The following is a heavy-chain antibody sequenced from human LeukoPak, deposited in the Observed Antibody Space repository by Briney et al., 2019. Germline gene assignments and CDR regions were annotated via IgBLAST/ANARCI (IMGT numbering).Heavy chain of an antibody. J-gene: IGHJ4*02. Sequence: SQTMSLTCAVYGGSFSGYYWSWIRQPPGKGLEWIGEINHSGSTNYNPSLKSRVTISVDTSKNQFSLKLSSVTAADTAVYYCARVPRNSNRLAYCGGDCYRDYWGQGTLVPVSS. D-gene: IGHD2-21*02. CDR1: GGSFSGYY. V-gene: IGHV4-34*01. CDR3: ARVPRNSNRLAYCGGDCYRDY. CDR2: INHSGST.